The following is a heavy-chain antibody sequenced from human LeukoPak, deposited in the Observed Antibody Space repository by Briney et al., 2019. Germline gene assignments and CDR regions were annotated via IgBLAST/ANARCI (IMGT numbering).Heavy chain of an antibody. J-gene: IGHJ5*02. V-gene: IGHV4-4*07. CDR1: GDSISVYY. CDR3: ARLKAAAASFDP. CDR2: IYTTGST. Sequence: ASETLSLTXTVSGDSISVYYWSWIRQTAGKGLEWIGRIYTTGSTNYNPSLKSRVTMSIDTSKNQFSLKLSSVTAADTAVYYCARLKAAAASFDPWGQGTPVTVSS. D-gene: IGHD6-13*01.